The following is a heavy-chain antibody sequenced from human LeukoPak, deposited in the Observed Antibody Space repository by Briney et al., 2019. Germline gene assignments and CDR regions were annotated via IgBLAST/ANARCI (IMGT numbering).Heavy chain of an antibody. CDR1: GGSISSGDYC. D-gene: IGHD1-1*01. CDR3: AREGYGGWFDP. Sequence: PSETLSLTCTVSGGSISSGDYCWSWIRQPPGKGLEWIGYIYYSGSTYYNPSLKSRVTISVDTSKNQFSLKLSSVTAADTAVYYCAREGYGGWFDPWGQGTLVTVSS. V-gene: IGHV4-30-4*08. J-gene: IGHJ5*02. CDR2: IYYSGST.